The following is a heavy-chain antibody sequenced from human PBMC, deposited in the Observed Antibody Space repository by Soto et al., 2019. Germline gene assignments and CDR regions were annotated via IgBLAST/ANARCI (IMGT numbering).Heavy chain of an antibody. D-gene: IGHD6-19*01. CDR3: ATVASIAVAGISQLVSSQ. J-gene: IGHJ4*02. CDR2: FDPEDGET. V-gene: IGHV1-24*01. CDR1: GYTLTELS. Sequence: ASVKVSCKVSGYTLTELSMHWVRQAPGKGLEWMGGFDPEDGETIYAQKFQGRVTMTEDTSTDTAYMELSSLRSEDTAVYYCATVASIAVAGISQLVSSQWGQGNLVTVSS.